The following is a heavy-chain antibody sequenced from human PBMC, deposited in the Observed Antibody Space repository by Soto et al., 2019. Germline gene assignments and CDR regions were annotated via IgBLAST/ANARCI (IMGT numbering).Heavy chain of an antibody. CDR1: GFTFSSYG. Sequence: QVQLVESGGGVVQPGRSLRLSCAASGFTFSSYGMHWVRQAPGKGLEWVAVIWYDGSNKYYADSVKGRFTISRDNSKNTLYLQMNSLRAEDTAVYYCARDGVGAYQYAFDIWGPGTMVTVSS. CDR2: IWYDGSNK. CDR3: ARDGVGAYQYAFDI. D-gene: IGHD1-26*01. J-gene: IGHJ3*02. V-gene: IGHV3-33*01.